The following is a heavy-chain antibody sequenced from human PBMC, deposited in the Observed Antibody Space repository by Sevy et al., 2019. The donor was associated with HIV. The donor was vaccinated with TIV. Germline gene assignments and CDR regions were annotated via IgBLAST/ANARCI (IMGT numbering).Heavy chain of an antibody. Sequence: ASVKVSCKASGYIFTDYYIHWVRQAPGQGLEWMAWINSDSGVTNYAQRFQGEVTVTRETSLNTAYLDLSRLKSNDTAIYFCARLTTKPTSDLYGMDVWGQGTTVTVSS. D-gene: IGHD4-17*01. V-gene: IGHV1-2*02. CDR1: GYIFTDYY. CDR3: ARLTTKPTSDLYGMDV. CDR2: INSDSGVT. J-gene: IGHJ6*02.